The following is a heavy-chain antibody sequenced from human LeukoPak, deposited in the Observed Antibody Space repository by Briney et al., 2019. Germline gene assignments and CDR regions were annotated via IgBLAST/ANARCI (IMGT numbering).Heavy chain of an antibody. D-gene: IGHD2-8*02. CDR3: AGHHPRNTVDF. J-gene: IGHJ4*02. CDR1: GGSISSYQ. Sequence: SETLSLTCTVSGGSISSYQWSWIRQPPGKGLEWIGYISYSGFTNYNPSLKSRVTISLDTSKNQFSLKLTSVTAADTAVYYCAGHHPRNTVDFWGQGTLVTVSS. CDR2: ISYSGFT. V-gene: IGHV4-59*08.